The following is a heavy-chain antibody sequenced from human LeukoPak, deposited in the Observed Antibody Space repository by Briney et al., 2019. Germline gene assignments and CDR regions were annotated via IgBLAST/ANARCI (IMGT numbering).Heavy chain of an antibody. D-gene: IGHD3-22*01. CDR2: IYWDDDK. CDR3: AHRPESADYYDNSGYYYFDY. J-gene: IGHJ4*02. Sequence: SGPTLVNPTQTLTLTCTFSGFSLSTSGVGVGWIRQPPGKALEWLALIYWDDDKRYSPSLKSRLTITKDTSKNQVVLTMTNMDPVDTATYYCAHRPESADYYDNSGYYYFDYWGQGTLVTVSS. CDR1: GFSLSTSGVG. V-gene: IGHV2-5*02.